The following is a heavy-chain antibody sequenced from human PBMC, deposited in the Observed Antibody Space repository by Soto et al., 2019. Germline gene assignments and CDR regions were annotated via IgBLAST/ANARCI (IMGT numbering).Heavy chain of an antibody. J-gene: IGHJ5*02. CDR3: AREGALKPFSS. V-gene: IGHV3-21*01. CDR1: GFTFTSYS. Sequence: GGSLRLSCAASGFTFTSYSMNWVRQAPGKGLEWVSHISGSSIYIHYADSVRGRFTISRDNAKNSVYLQMDSLRVEDTAVYYCAREGALKPFSSWGQGALVTVSS. CDR2: ISGSSIYI.